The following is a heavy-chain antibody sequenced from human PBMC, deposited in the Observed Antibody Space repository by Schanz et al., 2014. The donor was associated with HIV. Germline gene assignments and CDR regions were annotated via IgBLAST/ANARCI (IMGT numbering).Heavy chain of an antibody. CDR3: ATTSSSQYYYSMDV. J-gene: IGHJ6*02. CDR1: GGSISSGGYY. D-gene: IGHD6-6*01. CDR2: IYYSGNS. Sequence: QVQLQESGPGLVKPSQTLSLTCTVSGGSISSGGYYWNWIRQHPGKGLEWIGFIYYSGNSYYNPSLKSRDTISLDTSQNQFSLRLTSVTAADTAMYYCATTSSSQYYYSMDVWGQGTPVTVSS. V-gene: IGHV4-31*03.